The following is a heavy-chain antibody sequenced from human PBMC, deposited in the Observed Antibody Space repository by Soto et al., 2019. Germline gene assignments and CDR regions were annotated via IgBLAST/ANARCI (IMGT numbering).Heavy chain of an antibody. D-gene: IGHD3-3*01. CDR1: GYTFTSYD. J-gene: IGHJ6*03. CDR3: ARGGGNDFWSGYLGYYYYMDV. V-gene: IGHV1-8*01. CDR2: MNPNSGNT. Sequence: ASVKVSCKASGYTFTSYDINWVRQATGQGLEWMGWMNPNSGNTGYAQKFQGRVTMTRNTSISTAYMELSSLRSEDTAVYYCARGGGNDFWSGYLGYYYYMDVWGKGTTVTVSS.